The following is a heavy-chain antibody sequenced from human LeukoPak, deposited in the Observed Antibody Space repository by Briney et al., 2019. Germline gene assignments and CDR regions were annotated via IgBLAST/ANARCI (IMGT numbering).Heavy chain of an antibody. Sequence: GGSLRLSCAASGFTFSNAWMSWVRQAPGKGLEWVGRIKSKTDGGTTDYAAPVKGRFTISRDDSKNALYLQMNSLKTEDTAVYYCTTLITFGGVIEYYFDYWGQGTLVTVSS. V-gene: IGHV3-15*01. CDR1: GFTFSNAW. CDR3: TTLITFGGVIEYYFDY. J-gene: IGHJ4*02. D-gene: IGHD3-16*02. CDR2: IKSKTDGGTT.